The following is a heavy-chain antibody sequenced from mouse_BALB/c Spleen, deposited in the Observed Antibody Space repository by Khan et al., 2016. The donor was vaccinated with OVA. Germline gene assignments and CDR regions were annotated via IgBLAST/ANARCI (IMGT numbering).Heavy chain of an antibody. Sequence: QIQLVQSGPELKKPGETVKISCKASGYTFTDYSMHWVKQAPGKGLKWMGWINTETGEPTYADDFKGRFAFSLDTSASSAFLQLTNLKNEDTATDFCAPYYGNYGGFGYWGQGTLVTVSA. J-gene: IGHJ3*02. CDR1: GYTFTDYS. D-gene: IGHD2-10*01. V-gene: IGHV9-2-1*01. CDR2: INTETGEP. CDR3: APYYGNYGGFGY.